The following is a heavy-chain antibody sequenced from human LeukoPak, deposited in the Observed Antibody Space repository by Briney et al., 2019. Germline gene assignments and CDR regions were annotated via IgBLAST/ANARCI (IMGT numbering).Heavy chain of an antibody. J-gene: IGHJ4*02. D-gene: IGHD5-24*01. CDR3: ARGPRRGRGWLQLLGGYFDY. CDR2: ISSSSSTI. Sequence: GGSLRLSCAASGFTFSSYSMNWVRQAPGKGLEWVSYISSSSSTIYYADSVKGRFTISRDNAKNSLYLQMNSLRAEDTAVYYCARGPRRGRGWLQLLGGYFDYWGQGTLVTVSS. V-gene: IGHV3-48*01. CDR1: GFTFSSYS.